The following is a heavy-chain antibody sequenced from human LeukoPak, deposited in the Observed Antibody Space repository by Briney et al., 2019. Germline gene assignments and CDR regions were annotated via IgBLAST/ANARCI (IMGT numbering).Heavy chain of an antibody. J-gene: IGHJ4*02. CDR2: ISGSAVST. CDR3: AKVGMTTVVNAHFDY. V-gene: IGHV3-23*01. D-gene: IGHD4-23*01. Sequence: GGSLRLSCAASGFTFSSYGMSWVRQAPGKGLEWVSAISGSAVSTYYADSVKGRFTISRDNSKNTLYLQMNSLRAEDTAVYYCAKVGMTTVVNAHFDYWGQGTLVTVSS. CDR1: GFTFSSYG.